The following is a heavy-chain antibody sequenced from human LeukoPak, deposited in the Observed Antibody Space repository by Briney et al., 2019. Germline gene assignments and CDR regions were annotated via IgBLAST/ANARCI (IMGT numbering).Heavy chain of an antibody. D-gene: IGHD3-22*01. CDR2: ISGSGGST. CDR1: GFTFSSYG. CDR3: TKVRDYDGYFDY. V-gene: IGHV3-23*01. J-gene: IGHJ4*02. Sequence: PGGSLRLSCAASGFTFSSYGMSWVRQAPGKGLEWASAISGSGGSTYYADSVKGRFTISRDNSKNTLYLQMNSLRAEDTAVYYCTKVRDYDGYFDYWGKGTLVTVSS.